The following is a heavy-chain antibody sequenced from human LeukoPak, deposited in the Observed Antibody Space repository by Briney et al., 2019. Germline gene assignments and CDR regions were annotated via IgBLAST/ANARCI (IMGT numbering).Heavy chain of an antibody. CDR3: ARVHWYNWFDP. Sequence: GGSLRLSCAASGFTFSSYEMNWVRQAPGKGLEWVSYISSSGSSISYADSVKGRFTISRDNAKNSLYLQMNSLRAEDTAVYYCARVHWYNWFDPWGQGTLVTVSS. V-gene: IGHV3-48*03. J-gene: IGHJ5*02. CDR1: GFTFSSYE. D-gene: IGHD2-8*02. CDR2: ISSSGSSI.